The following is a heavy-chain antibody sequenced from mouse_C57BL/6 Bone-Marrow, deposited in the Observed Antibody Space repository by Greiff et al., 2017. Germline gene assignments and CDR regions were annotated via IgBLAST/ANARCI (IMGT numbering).Heavy chain of an antibody. CDR1: GYTFTDYY. J-gene: IGHJ3*01. CDR3: ARGRPKGFAY. V-gene: IGHV1-19*01. Sequence: EVKLQQSGPVLVKPGASVKMSCKASGYTFTDYYMNWVKQSHGKSLEWIGVINPYNGGTSYNQKFKGKATLTVDKSSSTAYMELNSLTSEDSAVYYCARGRPKGFAYWGQGTPVTVSA. CDR2: INPYNGGT.